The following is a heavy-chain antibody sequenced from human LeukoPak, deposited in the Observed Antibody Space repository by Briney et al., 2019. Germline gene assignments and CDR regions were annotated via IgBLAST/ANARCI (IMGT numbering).Heavy chain of an antibody. CDR1: GGTFSSYA. V-gene: IGHV1-69*05. CDR3: ARDVAGGSYFGWFDP. D-gene: IGHD1-26*01. Sequence: SVKVSCKASGGTFSSYAISWVRQAPGQGLEWMGGIIPIFGTANYAQKFQGRVTITTDESTSTAYMVLSSLRSEDTAVYYCARDVAGGSYFGWFDPWGQGTLVTVSS. CDR2: IIPIFGTA. J-gene: IGHJ5*02.